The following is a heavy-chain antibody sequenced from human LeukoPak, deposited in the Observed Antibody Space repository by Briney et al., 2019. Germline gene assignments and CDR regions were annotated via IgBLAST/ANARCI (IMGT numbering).Heavy chain of an antibody. D-gene: IGHD3-10*01. V-gene: IGHV3-9*01. CDR1: GFTFDDYA. J-gene: IGHJ5*02. CDR3: ARDYYGEKNP. Sequence: GGSLRLSCAASGFTFDDYAMHWVRQAPGKGLEWVSGISWNSGSIGYADSVKGRFTISRDNAKNSLYLQMNSLRAEDTAVYYCARDYYGEKNPWGQGTLVTVSS. CDR2: ISWNSGSI.